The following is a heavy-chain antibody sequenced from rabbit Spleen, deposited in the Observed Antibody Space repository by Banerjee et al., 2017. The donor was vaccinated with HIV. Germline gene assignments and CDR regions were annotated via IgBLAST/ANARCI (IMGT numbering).Heavy chain of an antibody. Sequence: QSLEESGGDLVKPGASLILTCTASGIDFSAYYYMCWVRQAPGKGLEWIACIYGGRSGSIYYASWAKGRFTISKTSSTTVTLQMTSLTAADTATYFCARNGAGSNYALNFWGQGTLVTVS. CDR1: GIDFSAYYY. V-gene: IGHV1S40*01. CDR3: ARNGAGSNYALNF. D-gene: IGHD8-1*01. CDR2: IYGGRSGSI. J-gene: IGHJ3*01.